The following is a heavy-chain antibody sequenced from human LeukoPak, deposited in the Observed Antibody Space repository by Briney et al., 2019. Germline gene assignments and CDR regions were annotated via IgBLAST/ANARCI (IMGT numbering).Heavy chain of an antibody. D-gene: IGHD6-19*01. CDR3: ALIAVAGMRAFDI. J-gene: IGHJ3*02. Sequence: GASVKVSCKASGGTFSSYAISWVRQAPGQGLEWMGGIIPIFGTANYAQKFQGRVTITADKSTSTAYMELSSLRSEDTAAYYCALIAVAGMRAFDIWGQGTMVTVSS. CDR2: IIPIFGTA. V-gene: IGHV1-69*06. CDR1: GGTFSSYA.